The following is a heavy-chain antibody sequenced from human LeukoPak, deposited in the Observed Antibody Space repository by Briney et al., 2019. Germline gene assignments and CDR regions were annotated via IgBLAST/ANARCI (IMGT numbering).Heavy chain of an antibody. D-gene: IGHD3-9*01. CDR2: TYYSGST. V-gene: IGHV4-39*01. J-gene: IGHJ4*02. CDR3: SRGLTYYDILTGYLH. CDR1: GGSISSSSYY. Sequence: PSETLSLTCTVSGGSISSSSYYWGWIRQPPGKGLEWIGSTYYSGSTYYNPSLKSRVTISVDTSKNQFSLKLSSVTAADTAVYYCSRGLTYYDILTGYLHWGQETLVTVSS.